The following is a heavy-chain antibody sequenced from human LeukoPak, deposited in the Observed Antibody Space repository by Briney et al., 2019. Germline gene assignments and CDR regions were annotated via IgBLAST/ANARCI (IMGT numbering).Heavy chain of an antibody. Sequence: GGSLRLSCAASGFTFSSYAMHWVRHAPGKGLEWVAVISYGGSNKYYADSVKGRFTISRDNSKNTLYLQMNSLRAEDTAVYYCARGYGDYKGAEYFQHWGQGTLVTVSS. V-gene: IGHV3-30-3*01. CDR3: ARGYGDYKGAEYFQH. CDR2: ISYGGSNK. D-gene: IGHD4-17*01. CDR1: GFTFSSYA. J-gene: IGHJ1*01.